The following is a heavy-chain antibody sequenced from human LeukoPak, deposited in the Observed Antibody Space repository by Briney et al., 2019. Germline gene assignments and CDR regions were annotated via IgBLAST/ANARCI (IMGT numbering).Heavy chain of an antibody. Sequence: GGSLRLSCAASGFTFSTFWMTWVRQAPGRGLEWVANIKEDGSEKYYVDSLKGRFTISRDNAKNSLYLQMNSLRAEDTAVYYCARMKGCSSTTCYFAIYWGQGTLVTVSS. J-gene: IGHJ4*02. CDR3: ARMKGCSSTTCYFAIY. D-gene: IGHD2-2*01. V-gene: IGHV3-7*05. CDR2: IKEDGSEK. CDR1: GFTFSTFW.